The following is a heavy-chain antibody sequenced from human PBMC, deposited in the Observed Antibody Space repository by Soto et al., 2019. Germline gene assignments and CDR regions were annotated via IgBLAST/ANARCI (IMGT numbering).Heavy chain of an antibody. J-gene: IGHJ5*02. CDR1: GFTFSTYT. V-gene: IGHV3-21*01. CDR2: ISSGSNYI. CDR3: GENYGNRTP. Sequence: WGSLRLSCAASGFTFSTYTMNWVRQTPGKGLEWVSSISSGSNYIYYADSLKGRFTISRDNAKNQLYLQMNSLRVEDQAVYYLGENYGNRTPLVRGTLVPVS. D-gene: IGHD3-16*01.